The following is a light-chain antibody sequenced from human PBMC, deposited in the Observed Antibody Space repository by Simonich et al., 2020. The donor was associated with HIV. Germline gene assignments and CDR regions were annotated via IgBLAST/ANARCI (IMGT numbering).Light chain of an antibody. V-gene: IGLV2-23*01. CDR1: SSDVGSYSL. J-gene: IGLJ3*02. Sequence: QSALTQPASVSGSPGQSITISCTGTSSDVGSYSLVSWYPQHPGKAPKPLIYDGSKRPSGVSNRFSGSLSGNTASLTISGRQAEDEADYYCCSYAGSSTWVFGGGTKLTVL. CDR3: CSYAGSSTWV. CDR2: DGS.